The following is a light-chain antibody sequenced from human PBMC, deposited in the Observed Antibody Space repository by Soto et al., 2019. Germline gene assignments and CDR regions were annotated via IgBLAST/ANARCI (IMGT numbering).Light chain of an antibody. V-gene: IGKV3-15*01. CDR1: QSVSSN. CDR2: GAS. J-gene: IGKJ2*01. CDR3: QQYNNWPYT. Sequence: EIVMTQSPAALSVSPGDRATLSCRASQSVSSNLAWYQQKPGQAPRLLIYGASTRATGIPARFSGSGSGTAFTLTISSLQSEDFAVHYCQQYNNWPYTFGQGTKLEIK.